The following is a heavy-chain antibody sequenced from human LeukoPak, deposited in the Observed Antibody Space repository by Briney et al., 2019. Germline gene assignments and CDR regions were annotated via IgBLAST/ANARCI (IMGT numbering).Heavy chain of an antibody. CDR2: IYYSGST. Sequence: SETLSLTCTVSGGSISSYYWSWIRQPPGKGLEWIGYIYYSGSTNYNPSLKSRVTISVDTSKNQFSLKLSSVTTADTAVYYCARDLLNEGNHLDYWGQGTLVTVSS. D-gene: IGHD4-23*01. J-gene: IGHJ4*02. CDR3: ARDLLNEGNHLDY. CDR1: GGSISSYY. V-gene: IGHV4-59*01.